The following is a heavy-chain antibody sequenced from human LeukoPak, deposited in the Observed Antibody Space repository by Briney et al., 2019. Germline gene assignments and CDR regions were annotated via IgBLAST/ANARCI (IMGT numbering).Heavy chain of an antibody. CDR1: GFTFSNYA. Sequence: GGSLRLSCAASGFTFSNYAMTWVRQAPGKGLDWVSTITTTGSGSYYADSVKGRFTISRDNSENTVFLQMNSLRAEDTAIYYCAIWGTRGKFDYWGQGTLVTVSS. CDR2: ITTTGSGS. D-gene: IGHD3-16*01. J-gene: IGHJ4*02. CDR3: AIWGTRGKFDY. V-gene: IGHV3-23*01.